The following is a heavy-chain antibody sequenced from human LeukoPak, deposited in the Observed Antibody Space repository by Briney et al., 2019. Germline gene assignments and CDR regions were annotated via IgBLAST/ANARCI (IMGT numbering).Heavy chain of an antibody. D-gene: IGHD7-27*01. J-gene: IGHJ4*02. Sequence: APSLTCAVYGGSFSGYYWSWIRQHPGKGLEWIGYIYYSGSTYYNPSFKSRVTISVDTSKNQFSLKLSSVTAADTAVYYCARGAPAGEPFDYWGQGTLVTVSS. CDR3: ARGAPAGEPFDY. V-gene: IGHV4-31*11. CDR1: GGSFSGYY. CDR2: IYYSGST.